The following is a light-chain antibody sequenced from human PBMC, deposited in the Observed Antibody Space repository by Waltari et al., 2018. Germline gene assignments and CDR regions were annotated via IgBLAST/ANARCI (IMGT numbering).Light chain of an antibody. CDR1: SSNIGSNY. CDR2: RNN. V-gene: IGLV1-47*01. CDR3: AAWDDSLSGRNV. Sequence: QSVLTQPPSASGTPGQRVTISCSGSSSNIGSNYVYWYQQLPGTAPKLRIYRNNRRPSGVPDRFSGSKSGTSASLAISGLRSEDEADYYCAAWDDSLSGRNVFGSGTKVTVL. J-gene: IGLJ6*01.